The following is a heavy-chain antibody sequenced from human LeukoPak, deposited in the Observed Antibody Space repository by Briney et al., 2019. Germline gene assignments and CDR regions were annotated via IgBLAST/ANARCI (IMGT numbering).Heavy chain of an antibody. V-gene: IGHV3-21*01. CDR3: ARDLGGRGYCSGGSCYVDY. Sequence: GGSLRLSCAASGFTFSSYAMTWVRQAPGKGLEWVSSISSSSSYIYYADSVKGRFTISRDNAKNSLYLQMNSLRAEDTAVYYCARDLGGRGYCSGGSCYVDYWGQGTLVTVSS. CDR1: GFTFSSYA. D-gene: IGHD2-15*01. J-gene: IGHJ4*02. CDR2: ISSSSSYI.